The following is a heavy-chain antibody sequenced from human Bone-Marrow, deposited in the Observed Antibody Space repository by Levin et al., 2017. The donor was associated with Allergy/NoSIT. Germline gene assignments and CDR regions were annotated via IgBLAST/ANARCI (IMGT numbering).Heavy chain of an antibody. CDR2: ISGSGGST. J-gene: IGHJ4*02. Sequence: GGSLRLSCAASGFTFSSYAMSWVRQAPGKGLEWVSAISGSGGSTYYADSVKGRFTISRDNSKNTLYLQMNSLRAEDTAVYYCAKLLRGPYCGGDCYPIDYWGQGTLVTVSS. V-gene: IGHV3-23*01. D-gene: IGHD2-21*01. CDR3: AKLLRGPYCGGDCYPIDY. CDR1: GFTFSSYA.